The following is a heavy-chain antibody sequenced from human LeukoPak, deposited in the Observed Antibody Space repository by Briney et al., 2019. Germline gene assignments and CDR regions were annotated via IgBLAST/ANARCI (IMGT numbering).Heavy chain of an antibody. CDR1: GFIFSHYW. V-gene: IGHV3-7*03. Sequence: GGSLRLSCATSGFIFSHYWMSWVRQAPGKGLEWVANIKHDGSEEYYVDSVKGRFTVSRDNAKNSSYLQMNSLRPEDTAVYYCAKAPERVVINAWFDPWGQGTLVTVSS. CDR2: IKHDGSEE. CDR3: AKAPERVVINAWFDP. J-gene: IGHJ5*02. D-gene: IGHD3-3*01.